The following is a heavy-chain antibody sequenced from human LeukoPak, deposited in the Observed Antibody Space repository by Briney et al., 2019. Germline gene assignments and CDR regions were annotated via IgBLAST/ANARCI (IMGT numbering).Heavy chain of an antibody. J-gene: IGHJ6*03. D-gene: IGHD3-10*01. CDR3: ARHDYGSGSYYYYYYMDV. Sequence: SETLSLTCTVSGGSISSGSYYWSWIRQPAGKGLEYIGRIYTSGSTSYNPSLKSRVTISVDTSKNQFSLKLSSVTAADTAVYYCARHDYGSGSYYYYYYMDVWGKGTTVTISS. V-gene: IGHV4-61*02. CDR1: GGSISSGSYY. CDR2: IYTSGST.